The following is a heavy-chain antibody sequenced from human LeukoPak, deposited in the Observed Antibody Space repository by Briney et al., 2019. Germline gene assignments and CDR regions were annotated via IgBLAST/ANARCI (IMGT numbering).Heavy chain of an antibody. D-gene: IGHD3-16*02. Sequence: AGGSLRLSCAASGFTFSDYAMTWVRQAAGKGLEWVSSISDTGRRTYYTDSVKGRFTISRDDSKKAVYLEMSTLRVEDTAIYFCGRHDSFIPFWGQGTLVTVSS. V-gene: IGHV3-23*01. J-gene: IGHJ4*02. CDR1: GFTFSDYA. CDR2: ISDTGRRT. CDR3: GRHDSFIPF.